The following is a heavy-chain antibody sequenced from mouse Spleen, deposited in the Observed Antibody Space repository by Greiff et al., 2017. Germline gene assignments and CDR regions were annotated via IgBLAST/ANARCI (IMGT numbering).Heavy chain of an antibody. D-gene: IGHD3-3*01. CDR3: ARGAGRDFDY. Sequence: VKLVESGAELVRPGSSVKISCKASGYAFSSYWMNWVKQRPGQGLEWIGQIYPGDGDTNYNGKFKGKATLTADKSSSTAYMQLSSLTSEDSAVYFCARGAGRDFDYWGQGTTLTVSS. CDR2: IYPGDGDT. J-gene: IGHJ2*01. CDR1: GYAFSSYW. V-gene: IGHV1-80*01.